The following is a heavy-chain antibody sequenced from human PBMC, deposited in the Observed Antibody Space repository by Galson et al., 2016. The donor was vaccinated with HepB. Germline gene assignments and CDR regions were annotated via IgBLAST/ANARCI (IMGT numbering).Heavy chain of an antibody. V-gene: IGHV1-3*01. CDR1: GYTFTTYG. D-gene: IGHD2-8*01. J-gene: IGHJ4*02. CDR3: ARGVSERPNYFDY. Sequence: SVKVSCKASGYTFTTYGIHWVRQAPGQRLEWMGWMNAGNGNTKYSQNFQGRVTISRDTSASTAYMELNSLRSEDTAMYYCARGVSERPNYFDYWGQGTRVTVSS. CDR2: MNAGNGNT.